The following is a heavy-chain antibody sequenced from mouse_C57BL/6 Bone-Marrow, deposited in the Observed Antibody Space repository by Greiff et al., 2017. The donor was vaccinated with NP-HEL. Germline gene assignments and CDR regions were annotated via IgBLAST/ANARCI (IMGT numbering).Heavy chain of an antibody. CDR2: IWSDGST. J-gene: IGHJ4*01. CDR1: GFSLTSYG. D-gene: IGHD1-1*01. CDR3: AVGSSYGGAMDY. Sequence: VKLQESGPGLVAPSQSLSITCTVSGFSLTSYGVHWVRQPPGKGLEWLVVIWSDGSTTYNSALKSRLSISKDNSKSQVFLKMNSLQTDDTAMYYCAVGSSYGGAMDYWGQGTSVTVSS. V-gene: IGHV2-6*03.